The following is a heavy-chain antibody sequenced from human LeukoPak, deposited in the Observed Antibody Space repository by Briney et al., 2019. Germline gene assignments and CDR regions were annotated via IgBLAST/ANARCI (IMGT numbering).Heavy chain of an antibody. Sequence: ASVKVSCKASGYTFTSYYMHWVRQAPGQGLEWMGIINPSGGSTSYAQKFQGRVTMTRDTSISTAYVELSRLRSDDTAVYYCARGTGEGYTYGRYYFDYWGQGTLVTVSS. CDR1: GYTFTSYY. D-gene: IGHD5-18*01. CDR3: ARGTGEGYTYGRYYFDY. CDR2: INPSGGST. J-gene: IGHJ4*02. V-gene: IGHV1-46*01.